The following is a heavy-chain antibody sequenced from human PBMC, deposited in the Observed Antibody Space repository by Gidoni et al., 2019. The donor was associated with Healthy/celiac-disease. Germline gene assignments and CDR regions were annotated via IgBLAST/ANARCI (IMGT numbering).Heavy chain of an antibody. V-gene: IGHV4-61*01. J-gene: IGHJ2*01. CDR2: IYYSGST. CDR3: AREEGGCSSTSCRPNWYFDL. D-gene: IGHD2-2*01. CDR1: GGSVSSGSYS. Sequence: QVQLQESGPGLVKPSETLSLTCTVPGGSVSSGSYSWCWIRQTPGKGLEWIGYIYYSGSTNYNPSLKSRVTISVDTSKNQFSLKLSSVTAADTAVYYCAREEGGCSSTSCRPNWYFDLWGRGTLVTVSS.